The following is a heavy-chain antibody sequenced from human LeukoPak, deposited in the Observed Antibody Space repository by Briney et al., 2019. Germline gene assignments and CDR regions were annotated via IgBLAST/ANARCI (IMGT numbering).Heavy chain of an antibody. V-gene: IGHV3-7*01. CDR1: GFTFNNHW. CDR3: ARDSFETDIDY. CDR2: IKQDGSEK. Sequence: PGGSLRLSCAASGFTFNNHWMSWVRQAPGKGLEWVGNIKQDGSEKYYVDSVKGRFTISRDNAKNSLYLQMNSLRAEDTAVYYCARDSFETDIDYWGQGTLVTVSS. J-gene: IGHJ4*02. D-gene: IGHD1-14*01.